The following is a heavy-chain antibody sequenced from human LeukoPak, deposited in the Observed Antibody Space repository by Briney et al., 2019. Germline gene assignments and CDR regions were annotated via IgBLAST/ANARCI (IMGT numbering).Heavy chain of an antibody. J-gene: IGHJ4*02. CDR2: ISGSGGST. D-gene: IGHD3-22*01. CDR1: RFTFSSYA. CDR3: AKDQKDYYDSSGYI. V-gene: IGHV3-23*01. Sequence: PGGSLRLSCAASRFTFSSYAMSWVRQAPGKGLEWVSAISGSGGSTYYADSVKGRFTISRDNSKNTLYLQMNSLRAEDTAVYYCAKDQKDYYDSSGYIWGQGTLVTVSS.